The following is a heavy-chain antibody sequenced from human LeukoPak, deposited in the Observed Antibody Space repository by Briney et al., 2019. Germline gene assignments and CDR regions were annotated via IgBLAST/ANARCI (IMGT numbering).Heavy chain of an antibody. D-gene: IGHD6-13*01. CDR1: GGSIRSSH. CDR3: AKAAGYSTIYWFDP. Sequence: RASETPSLTCTVSGGSIRSSHWSWIRQPPGKGLEFIGYIYYSGTSNYNPSLKSRVTMSVDTSNNQFSLKLNSVIAADTAVYYCAKAAGYSTIYWFDPWGQGTLVTVSS. V-gene: IGHV4-59*01. CDR2: IYYSGTS. J-gene: IGHJ5*02.